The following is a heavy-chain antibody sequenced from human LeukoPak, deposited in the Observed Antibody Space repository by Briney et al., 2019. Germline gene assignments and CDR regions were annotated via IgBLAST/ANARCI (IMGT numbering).Heavy chain of an antibody. Sequence: PGGSLRLSCAASGFTFDDYAMHWVRQAPGQGLVWVSRINSDGSSTSYADSVKGRFTISRDNAKNTLYLQINSLRAEDTAVYYCAREDYYGSGSPWYFDLWGRGTLVSVSS. V-gene: IGHV3-74*01. J-gene: IGHJ2*01. D-gene: IGHD3-10*01. CDR3: AREDYYGSGSPWYFDL. CDR1: GFTFDDYA. CDR2: INSDGSST.